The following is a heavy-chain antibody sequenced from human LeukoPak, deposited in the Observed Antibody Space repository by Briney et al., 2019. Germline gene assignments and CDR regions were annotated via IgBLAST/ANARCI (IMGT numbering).Heavy chain of an antibody. J-gene: IGHJ6*02. CDR3: ARDLKLVYYYGMDV. Sequence: GGSLRLSCAASGYTFSSYAMNWVRQAPGQGLEWMGWINTNTGNPTYAQGFTGRFVFSLDTSVSTAYLQISSLKAEDTAVYYCARDLKLVYYYGMDVWGQGTAVTVSS. V-gene: IGHV7-4-1*02. CDR2: INTNTGNP. CDR1: GYTFSSYA. D-gene: IGHD2-15*01.